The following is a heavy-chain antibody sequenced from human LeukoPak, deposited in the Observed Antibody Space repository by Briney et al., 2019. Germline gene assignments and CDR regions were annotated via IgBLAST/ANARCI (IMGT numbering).Heavy chain of an antibody. CDR1: GFAFSRYG. V-gene: IGHV3-23*01. J-gene: IGHJ6*03. D-gene: IGHD6-19*01. CDR3: AKMSRIAVAGKEWANYYYYYMDV. CDR2: ISGGGSNI. Sequence: PGGSLRLSCAASGFAFSRYGMSWVRQAPGKGLEWVSAISGGGSNIYYADSVKGRFTISRDNSKNTLILQMDSLRAEDTAVYYCAKMSRIAVAGKEWANYYYYYMDVWGKGTTVTISS.